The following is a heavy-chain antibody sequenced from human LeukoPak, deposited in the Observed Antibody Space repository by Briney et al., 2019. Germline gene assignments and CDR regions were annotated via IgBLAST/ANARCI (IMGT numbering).Heavy chain of an antibody. CDR3: ASPFGFGQSTRYDSSGYHYFDY. CDR1: GFTFSSYG. V-gene: IGHV3-30*03. CDR2: ISYDGSNK. J-gene: IGHJ4*02. D-gene: IGHD3-22*01. Sequence: PGGSLRLSCAASGFTFSSYGMHWVRQAPGKGLEWVAVISYDGSNKYYADSVKGRFTISRDNSKNTLYLQMNSLRAEDTAVYYCASPFGFGQSTRYDSSGYHYFDYWGQGTLVTVSS.